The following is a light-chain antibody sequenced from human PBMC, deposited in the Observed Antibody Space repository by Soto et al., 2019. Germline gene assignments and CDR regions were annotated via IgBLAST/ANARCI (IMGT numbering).Light chain of an antibody. Sequence: QSALTQPASVSGSPGQSITISCTGTSSDVGGYNYVSWYQQEPGKAPKLIIYEVNNRPSGVSNRFSGSKSGNTASLTISGLQAGDEADYYCSSYTTSSTPYVFGTGTKVTVL. V-gene: IGLV2-14*01. CDR2: EVN. J-gene: IGLJ1*01. CDR3: SSYTTSSTPYV. CDR1: SSDVGGYNY.